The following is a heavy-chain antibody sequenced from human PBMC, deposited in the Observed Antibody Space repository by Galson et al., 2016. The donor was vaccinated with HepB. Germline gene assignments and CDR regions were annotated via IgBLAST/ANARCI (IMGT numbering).Heavy chain of an antibody. J-gene: IGHJ3*02. CDR2: VDPEDGEK. CDR1: GYILSKLS. D-gene: IGHD3-16*01. CDR3: ATRSYDDVWTGAFDI. Sequence: SCKVSGYILSKLSMHWVRQVPGEGLEWMGGVDPEDGEKIYAQKLKGRVSMTEDTSTNTAYMDLSRLTSEDTATYYCATRSYDDVWTGAFDIWGQGTMVTVSS. V-gene: IGHV1-24*01.